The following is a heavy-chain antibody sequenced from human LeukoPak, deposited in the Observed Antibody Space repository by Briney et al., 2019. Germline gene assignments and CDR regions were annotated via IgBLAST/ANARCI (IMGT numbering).Heavy chain of an antibody. V-gene: IGHV3-21*01. CDR2: ISSSSSYI. Sequence: PGGSLRLSCAASGFTFSSYSMNWVRQAPGKGLEWDSSISSSSSYIYYADSVKGRFTISRDNAKNSLYLQMNSLRAEDTAVYYCARDGTYYDILTGYYKSGWDWGQGTLVTVSS. D-gene: IGHD3-9*01. J-gene: IGHJ4*02. CDR3: ARDGTYYDILTGYYKSGWD. CDR1: GFTFSSYS.